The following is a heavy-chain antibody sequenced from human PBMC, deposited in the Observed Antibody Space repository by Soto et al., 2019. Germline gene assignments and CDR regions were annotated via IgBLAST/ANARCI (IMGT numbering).Heavy chain of an antibody. J-gene: IGHJ4*02. CDR1: GGSISGHY. Sequence: RSLTCTVSGGSISGHYWIWIRQSPGKGLEWIGYIFYSGSTNYNPSLKSRVTLSADTSKNQSSLRLSSVTAADTAVYYCARVGSSGWSPDYWGQGTLVTVSS. CDR2: IFYSGST. V-gene: IGHV4-59*11. CDR3: ARVGSSGWSPDY. D-gene: IGHD6-19*01.